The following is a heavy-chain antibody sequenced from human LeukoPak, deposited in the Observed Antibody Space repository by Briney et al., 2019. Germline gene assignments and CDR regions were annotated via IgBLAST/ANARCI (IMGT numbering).Heavy chain of an antibody. J-gene: IGHJ5*02. V-gene: IGHV4-61*02. CDR2: IYTSGST. D-gene: IGHD3-10*01. CDR3: ARERTMVRGMSWFDP. Sequence: SETLSLTCTVSGGSISSGSYYWSWIRQPAGKGLEWIGRIYTSGSTNYNPSLKSRVTISVDTSKNQFSLKLGSVTAADTAVYYCARERTMVRGMSWFDPWGQRTLVTVSS. CDR1: GGSISSGSYY.